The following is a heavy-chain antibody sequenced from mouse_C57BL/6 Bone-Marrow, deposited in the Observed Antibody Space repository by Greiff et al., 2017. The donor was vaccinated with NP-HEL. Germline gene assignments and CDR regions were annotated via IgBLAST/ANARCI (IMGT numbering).Heavy chain of an antibody. J-gene: IGHJ4*01. D-gene: IGHD1-1*01. V-gene: IGHV2-2*01. CDR2: IWSGGST. CDR1: GFSLTSYG. CDR3: ARTYYYGSSYWGYAMDY. Sequence: QVQLKESGPGLVQPSQSLSITCTVSGFSLTSYGVHWVRQSPGKGLEWLGVIWSGGSTDYNAAFISRLSISKDNSKSQVFFKMNSLQADDTAIYYCARTYYYGSSYWGYAMDYWGQGTSVTVSS.